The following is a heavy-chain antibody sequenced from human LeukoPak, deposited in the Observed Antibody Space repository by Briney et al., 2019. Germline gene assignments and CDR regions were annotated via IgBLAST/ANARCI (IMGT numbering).Heavy chain of an antibody. V-gene: IGHV1-69*04. CDR2: IIPILGIA. CDR1: GGTFSSYA. Sequence: GASVKVSCKASGGTFSSYAISWVRQAPGGGLEWMGRIIPILGIANYAQKFQGRVTITADKSTSTAYMELSSLRSEDTAVYYCARIFNSGSYSFDYWGQGTLVTVSS. J-gene: IGHJ4*02. D-gene: IGHD1-26*01. CDR3: ARIFNSGSYSFDY.